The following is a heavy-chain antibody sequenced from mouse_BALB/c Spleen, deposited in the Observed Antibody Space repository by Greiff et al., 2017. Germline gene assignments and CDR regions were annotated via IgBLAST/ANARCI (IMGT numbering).Heavy chain of an antibody. Sequence: ESGPGLVKPSQSLSLTCSVTGYSITSGYYWNWIRQFPGNKLAWMGYISYDGSNNYNPSLKNRISITRDTSKNQFFLKLNSVTTEDTTTYYCARDRGPFHYFDYWGQGTTLTVSA. CDR3: ARDRGPFHYFDY. V-gene: IGHV3-6*02. CDR2: ISYDGSN. J-gene: IGHJ2*01. CDR1: GYSITSGYY. D-gene: IGHD3-1*01.